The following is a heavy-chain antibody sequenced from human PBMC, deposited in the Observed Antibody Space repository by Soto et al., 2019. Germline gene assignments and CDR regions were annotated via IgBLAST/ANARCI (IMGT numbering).Heavy chain of an antibody. J-gene: IGHJ4*02. CDR1: GFTFSSYA. Sequence: GGSLRLSCSASGFTFSSYAMHWVRQAPGKGLEYVSAISSNGGSTYYADSVKGRFTISRDNSKNTLYLQMSSVRAEDTAVYYCVSGGDIVVVVAAPALDYWGQGTLVTVSS. CDR2: ISSNGGST. D-gene: IGHD2-15*01. CDR3: VSGGDIVVVVAAPALDY. V-gene: IGHV3-64D*06.